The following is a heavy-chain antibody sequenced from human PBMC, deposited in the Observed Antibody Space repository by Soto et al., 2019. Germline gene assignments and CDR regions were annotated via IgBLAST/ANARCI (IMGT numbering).Heavy chain of an antibody. D-gene: IGHD3-9*01. CDR1: GGTFSSYA. CDR2: IIPIFGTA. Sequence: SVKVSCKASGGTFSSYAISWVRQAPGQGLEWMGGIIPIFGTANYAQKFQGRVTITADESTSTAYMELSSLRSEDTAVYYCAMHYDILTGYWPSDAFDIWGQGTMVTVSS. V-gene: IGHV1-69*13. J-gene: IGHJ3*02. CDR3: AMHYDILTGYWPSDAFDI.